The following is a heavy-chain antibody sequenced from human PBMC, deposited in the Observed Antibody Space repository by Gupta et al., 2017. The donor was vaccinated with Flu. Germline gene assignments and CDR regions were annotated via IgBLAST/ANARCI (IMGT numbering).Heavy chain of an antibody. CDR2: IKQYGSEH. J-gene: IGHJ3*01. CDR3: ARERIVPALIDAFDV. CDR1: GFTFTSDW. V-gene: IGHV3-7*01. Sequence: EVQLMQSGGDWVQPGGSLRPSCVASGFTFTSDWMHWVRQAPGRVLEWVANIKQYGSEHYYVDSVRGRFTVCRDNAKNLLSLQMNNLRVEDTAVYYCARERIVPALIDAFDVWGQGATVTVSS. D-gene: IGHD2-2*01.